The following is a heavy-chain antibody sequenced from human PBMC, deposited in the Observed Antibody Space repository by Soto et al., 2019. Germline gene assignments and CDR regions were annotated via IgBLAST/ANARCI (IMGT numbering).Heavy chain of an antibody. Sequence: GGSLRLSCAASGFTFSSYWMNWVRQAPGKGPEWVANIKQDGSEKYYVDSVKGRFTISRDNAKNSLFLQMSSLRAEDTAVYYCAKGMAVAANWFDPWGQGTLVTVSS. CDR2: IKQDGSEK. J-gene: IGHJ5*02. CDR1: GFTFSSYW. CDR3: AKGMAVAANWFDP. D-gene: IGHD6-19*01. V-gene: IGHV3-7*01.